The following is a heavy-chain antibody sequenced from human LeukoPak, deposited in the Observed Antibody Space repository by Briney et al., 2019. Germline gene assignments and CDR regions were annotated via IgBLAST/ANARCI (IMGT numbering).Heavy chain of an antibody. D-gene: IGHD3-3*01. CDR3: GRAYDFWSGSPFGY. CDR2: INTNTGNP. Sequence: ASVKVSCKASGYIFTGYYMHWVRQAPGQGLEWMGWINTNTGNPTYAQGFTGRFVFSLDTSVSTAYLQISSLKAEDTAVYYCGRAYDFWSGSPFGYWGQGTLVTVSS. CDR1: GYIFTGYY. J-gene: IGHJ4*02. V-gene: IGHV7-4-1*02.